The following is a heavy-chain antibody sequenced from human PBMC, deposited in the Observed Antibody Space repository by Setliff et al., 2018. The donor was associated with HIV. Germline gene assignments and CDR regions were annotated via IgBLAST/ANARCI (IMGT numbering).Heavy chain of an antibody. J-gene: IGHJ4*02. CDR2: IIPIFGTT. D-gene: IGHD5-12*01. CDR3: ARDLDSAYDKTLDY. CDR1: GGTFSSYA. V-gene: IGHV1-69*13. Sequence: GASVKVSCKASGGTFSSYAINWVRQAPGQGLEWMGGIIPIFGTTNFAQKFQGRVTITADESTSTAYMELSSLRSEDTAVYYCARDLDSAYDKTLDYWGQGTLVTVSS.